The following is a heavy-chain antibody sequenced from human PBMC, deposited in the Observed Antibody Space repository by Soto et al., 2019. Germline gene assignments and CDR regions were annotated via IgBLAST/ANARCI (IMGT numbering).Heavy chain of an antibody. D-gene: IGHD2-15*01. CDR1: GRTFGDYT. CDR2: ITWDGSNI. V-gene: IGHV3-43*01. Sequence: GGSLRLSCTASGRTFGDYTRRWVRQAPGKGLEWVALITWDGSNIEHAHSLRRRSTIPSDNSNNSLYLPMTGLRHDDTAFYYCANDGIAWHRGPGTLVTVSS. J-gene: IGHJ4*02. CDR3: ANDGIAWH.